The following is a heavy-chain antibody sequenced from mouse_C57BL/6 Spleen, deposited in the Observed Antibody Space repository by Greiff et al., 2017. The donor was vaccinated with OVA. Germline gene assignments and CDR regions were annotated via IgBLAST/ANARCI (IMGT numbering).Heavy chain of an antibody. CDR1: GYTFTNYW. V-gene: IGHV1-63*01. J-gene: IGHJ4*01. D-gene: IGHD6-1*01. CDR2: IYPGGGYT. Sequence: VQLQQPGAELVRPGTSVKMSCKASGYTFTNYWIGWAKQRPGHGLEWIGIIYPGGGYTNYNEKFKGKATLTADKSSSTAYMQFSSLTSEDSAIYYCARSLSAGNYAMDYWGQGTSVTVSS. CDR3: ARSLSAGNYAMDY.